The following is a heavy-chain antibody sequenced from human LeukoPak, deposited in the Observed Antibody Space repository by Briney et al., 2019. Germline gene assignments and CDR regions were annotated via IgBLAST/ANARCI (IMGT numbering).Heavy chain of an antibody. V-gene: IGHV3-48*01. Sequence: GGSLRLSCAASGFTFNSYSMSWVRQAPGRGLEWVSYISSTGETIYYADSVKGRFTISRDNAKNSLYLQMNSLRAEDTAVYYCVRDPIVTTGKSFDYWGQGTLVIVSS. CDR3: VRDPIVTTGKSFDY. J-gene: IGHJ4*02. D-gene: IGHD4-11*01. CDR1: GFTFNSYS. CDR2: ISSTGETI.